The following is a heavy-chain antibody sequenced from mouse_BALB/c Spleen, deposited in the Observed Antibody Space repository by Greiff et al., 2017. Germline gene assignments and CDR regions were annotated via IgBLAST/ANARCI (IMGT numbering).Heavy chain of an antibody. V-gene: IGHV1-5*01. J-gene: IGHJ4*01. Sequence: EVQLQQPGAELVRPGASVKLSCKASGYTFTSYWMNWVKQRPEQGLEWIGAIYPGNSDTSYNQKFKGKAKLTAVTSASTAYMELSSLTNEDSAVYYCTGTMTLYAMDYWGQGTSVTVSS. CDR3: TGTMTLYAMDY. D-gene: IGHD2-4*01. CDR2: IYPGNSDT. CDR1: GYTFTSYW.